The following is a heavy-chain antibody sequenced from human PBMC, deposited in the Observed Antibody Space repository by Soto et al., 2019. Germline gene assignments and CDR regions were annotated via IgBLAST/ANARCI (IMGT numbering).Heavy chain of an antibody. D-gene: IGHD2-2*01. V-gene: IGHV3-23*01. CDR1: GFTFSSYA. Sequence: EVQLLESGGGLVQPGGSLRLSCAASGFTFSSYAMSWVRQAPGKGLEWGSAISGSGGSTYYADSVKGRFTISRDNSKNTLYLQMNRLRAEDTAVYYCAKGYCSSTSSSSYSYYGMDVWGQGTTVTVSS. CDR2: ISGSGGST. J-gene: IGHJ6*02. CDR3: AKGYCSSTSSSSYSYYGMDV.